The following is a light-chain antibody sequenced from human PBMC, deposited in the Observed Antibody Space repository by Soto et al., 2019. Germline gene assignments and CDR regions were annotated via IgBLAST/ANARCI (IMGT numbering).Light chain of an antibody. CDR1: SSSVVTYDL. V-gene: IGLV2-23*01. J-gene: IGLJ1*01. CDR2: EGD. Sequence: QSVLTQPAPVSGSPGQSITISCTGTSSSVVTYDLVSWYQQHPGQAPKLIIYEGDKRPSGVSSRFSGSKYGNTASLTISGLQAEDDADYYCYSYAGSAYFGTGTKLTVL. CDR3: YSYAGSAY.